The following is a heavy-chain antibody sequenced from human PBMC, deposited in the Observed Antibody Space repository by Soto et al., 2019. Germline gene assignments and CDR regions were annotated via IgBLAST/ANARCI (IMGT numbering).Heavy chain of an antibody. CDR3: AGGGVRGVITRTRDYYGMDV. V-gene: IGHV5-51*03. Sequence: PGESLKISCKGSGYSFSKYWIGWVRQMPGKDLEWMAIIYPDDSDTRYSPSFQGQVTISADKSISTAYLQWSSLKASDTAMYYCAGGGVRGVITRTRDYYGMDVWGQGTTVTVSS. CDR1: GYSFSKYW. D-gene: IGHD3-10*01. J-gene: IGHJ6*02. CDR2: IYPDDSDT.